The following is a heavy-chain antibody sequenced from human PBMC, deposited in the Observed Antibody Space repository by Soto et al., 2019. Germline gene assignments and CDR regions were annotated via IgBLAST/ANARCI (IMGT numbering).Heavy chain of an antibody. CDR1: GFTFTNYA. J-gene: IGHJ6*02. CDR2: IRASAGGT. CDR3: AKCKGRGAGYYYGMDV. D-gene: IGHD3-10*01. Sequence: QLFESGGGLVQPGGSLRLSCVGSGFTFTNYAMSWVRQAPGKGLEWVSEIRASAGGTFYSDSVKGRFTISKDSSKNTLYLEMNRLRADDTAVYYCAKCKGRGAGYYYGMDVWGQGTTVTVSS. V-gene: IGHV3-23*01.